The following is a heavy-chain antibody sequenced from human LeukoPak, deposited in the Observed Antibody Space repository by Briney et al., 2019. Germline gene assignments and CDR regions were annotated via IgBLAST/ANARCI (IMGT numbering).Heavy chain of an antibody. V-gene: IGHV4-34*01. J-gene: IGHJ4*01. CDR1: GDSSNIYY. D-gene: IGHD1-7*01. Sequence: SETLSLTCAVYGDSSNIYYWSWIRQSPGKGLEWIAEINHTGSTDYNPSLKSRVTISVDTSKNQFSLKLASVTAADTAVYYCASGGGLELPWQWGHGTLVTVSS. CDR3: ASGGGLELPWQ. CDR2: INHTGST.